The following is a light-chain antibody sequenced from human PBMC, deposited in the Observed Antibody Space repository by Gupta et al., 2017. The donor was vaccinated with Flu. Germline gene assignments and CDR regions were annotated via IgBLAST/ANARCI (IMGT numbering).Light chain of an antibody. J-gene: IGKJ1*01. V-gene: IGKV3-20*01. Sequence: ERATLSCRASQSVSSSYLAWYQQKPGQAPRLLIYGASSRATGIPDRFSGSGSGTDFTLTISRLEPEDFAVYYCQQYCSSPRTFGQGTKVEIK. CDR3: QQYCSSPRT. CDR2: GAS. CDR1: QSVSSSY.